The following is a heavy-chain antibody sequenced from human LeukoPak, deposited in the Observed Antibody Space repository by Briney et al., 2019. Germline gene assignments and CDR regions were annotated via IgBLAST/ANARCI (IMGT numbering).Heavy chain of an antibody. CDR3: ARSGNYYDSSGYYHEADY. J-gene: IGHJ4*02. Sequence: GASVKVSCKASGYTFTSYGISWVRQAPGQGLEWMGWISAYNGNTNYAQKLQGRVTMTTDTSTSTAYMELRSLRSDDTAVYYCARSGNYYDSSGYYHEADYWGQGTLVTVSS. D-gene: IGHD3-22*01. CDR1: GYTFTSYG. V-gene: IGHV1-18*01. CDR2: ISAYNGNT.